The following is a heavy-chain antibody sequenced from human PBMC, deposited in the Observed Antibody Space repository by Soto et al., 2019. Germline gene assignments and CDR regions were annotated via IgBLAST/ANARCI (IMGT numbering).Heavy chain of an antibody. Sequence: QVQLVQSGAEVKKPGSSVRVSCKASGTIFSSYTISWGRQAPGQGLEWMGRIIPILGETNSAQKFQGRVTLTADQSTNTAYMELNSLRLEDTAVYYCARGLGGRMDDWGQGTTVTVSS. V-gene: IGHV1-69*08. J-gene: IGHJ6*02. CDR3: ARGLGGRMDD. D-gene: IGHD3-16*01. CDR2: IIPILGET. CDR1: GTIFSSYT.